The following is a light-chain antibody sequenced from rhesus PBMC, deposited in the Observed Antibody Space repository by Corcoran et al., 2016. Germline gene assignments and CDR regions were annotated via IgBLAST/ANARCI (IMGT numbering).Light chain of an antibody. CDR2: KAS. Sequence: DIQMTQSQSSLSASGGDPVTITCRASQGISIWLAWYQHKPGKAPKLLIYKASSLQSGVPSRFSGRGSGTDFTLTISSLQSEDFATYYCKQYSSRPFIFGPGTKLDIK. CDR3: KQYSSRPFI. V-gene: IGKV1-22*01. J-gene: IGKJ3*01. CDR1: QGISIW.